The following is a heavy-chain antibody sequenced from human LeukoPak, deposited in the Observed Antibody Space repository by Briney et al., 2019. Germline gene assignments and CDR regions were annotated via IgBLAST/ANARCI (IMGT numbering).Heavy chain of an antibody. CDR1: GYTFTAYH. V-gene: IGHV1-2*02. CDR2: INPNSGDT. J-gene: IGHJ4*02. Sequence: ASVKVSCKASGYTFTAYHIHWVRQAPGQGLEWMGWINPNSGDTHYAQNFQGRVTLTRDTSISTAYMELSRLRSDDTAVYYCRGATELPGGDHWGQGTLVTVSS. D-gene: IGHD1-26*01. CDR3: RGATELPGGDH.